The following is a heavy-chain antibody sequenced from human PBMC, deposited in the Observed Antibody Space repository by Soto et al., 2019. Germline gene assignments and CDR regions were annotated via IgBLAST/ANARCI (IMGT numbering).Heavy chain of an antibody. V-gene: IGHV4-30-4*01. D-gene: IGHD2-2*01. Sequence: SETLSLTCTVSGASIRRTDYYWSWIRQAPGQGLEWIGYVCYTGSTYYNPSLMSRLNISVDTYKNQFSLKLTSVTAAETAVYYCVRNAREGAGDPHWFDSWGQGTQVTVSS. CDR3: VRNAREGAGDPHWFDS. CDR2: VCYTGST. J-gene: IGHJ5*01. CDR1: GASIRRTDYY.